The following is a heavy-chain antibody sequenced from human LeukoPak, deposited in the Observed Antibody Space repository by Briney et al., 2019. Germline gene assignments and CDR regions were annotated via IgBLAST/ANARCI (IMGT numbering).Heavy chain of an antibody. CDR2: ISSSGSTI. CDR1: GFTFSSYE. Sequence: GGSLRLSCAASGFTFSSYEMNWVRQAPGKGLEWVSYISSSGSTIYYADSVKGRFTISRDNAKNSLYLQMNSLRAEDTAVYYCARVGASGGSFDYWGQGTLVTVSS. V-gene: IGHV3-48*03. D-gene: IGHD1-26*01. J-gene: IGHJ4*02. CDR3: ARVGASGGSFDY.